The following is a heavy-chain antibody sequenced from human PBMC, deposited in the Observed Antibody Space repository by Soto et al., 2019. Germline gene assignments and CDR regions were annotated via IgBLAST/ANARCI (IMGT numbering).Heavy chain of an antibody. V-gene: IGHV1-18*01. J-gene: IGHJ4*02. CDR1: GYTFTSYG. CDR3: ARDLPPVDY. Sequence: QVQLVQSGAEVKKPGASVKVSCKASGYTFTSYGISWVRQAPGQGLEWMGWISAYNGNTNYAQKPQSSITXXTDTSTSTAYMELRSLRSDDTAVYSCARDLPPVDYWGQGTLVTVSS. CDR2: ISAYNGNT.